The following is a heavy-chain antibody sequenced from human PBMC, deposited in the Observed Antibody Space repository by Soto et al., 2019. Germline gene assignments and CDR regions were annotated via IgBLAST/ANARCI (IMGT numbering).Heavy chain of an antibody. CDR3: ARGDYGGNFDY. V-gene: IGHV4-39*01. D-gene: IGHD4-17*01. CDR1: GGSVSSSRYY. Sequence: PSETLSLTCSVSGGSVSSSRYYWDWVRQPPGKGLEWIGNIYYTGSTYYNPSVKSRVTISVDTSKNQFSLKLSSVTAADTAVYYCARGDYGGNFDYWGQGTLVTVSS. CDR2: IYYTGST. J-gene: IGHJ4*02.